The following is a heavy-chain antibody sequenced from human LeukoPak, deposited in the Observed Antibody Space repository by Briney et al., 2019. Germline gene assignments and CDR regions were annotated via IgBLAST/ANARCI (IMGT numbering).Heavy chain of an antibody. Sequence: ASVTVSCKVSGYTLTELSMHWVRQAPGKGLEWMGGFDPEDGERIYAQKFQGRVTMTEDTSTDTAYMELSSLRSEDTAVYYCATGGGSGPYFQEWGQGTLVTVSS. CDR2: FDPEDGER. D-gene: IGHD3-3*01. V-gene: IGHV1-24*01. CDR3: ATGGGSGPYFQE. J-gene: IGHJ1*01. CDR1: GYTLTELS.